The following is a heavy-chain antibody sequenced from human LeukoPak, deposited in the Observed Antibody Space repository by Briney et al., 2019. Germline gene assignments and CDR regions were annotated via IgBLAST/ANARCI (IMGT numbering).Heavy chain of an antibody. Sequence: SETLSLTCTVSGGSISSSGYSWGWIRQPPGKGLEWIGEINHSGSTNYNPSLKSRVTISVDTSKNQFSLKLSSVTAADTAVYYCANTAAGTYYYYMDDWGKGTTVTVSS. CDR3: ANTAAGTYYYYMDD. CDR1: GGSISSSGYS. CDR2: INHSGST. D-gene: IGHD6-13*01. J-gene: IGHJ6*03. V-gene: IGHV4-39*07.